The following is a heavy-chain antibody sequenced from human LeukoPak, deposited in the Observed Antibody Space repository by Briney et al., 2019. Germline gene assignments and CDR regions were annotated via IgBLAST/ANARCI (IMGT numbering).Heavy chain of an antibody. CDR1: GGSFSGYY. CDR3: ARVAPFSYYMDV. J-gene: IGHJ6*03. V-gene: IGHV4-34*01. D-gene: IGHD3-3*02. Sequence: SQTLSLTCAVYGGSFSGYYWSWIRQPPGKGLEWIGEINHSGSTNYNPSLKSRVTISVDTSKNQFSLKLSSVTAADTAVYYCARVAPFSYYMDVWGKGTTVTVSS. CDR2: INHSGST.